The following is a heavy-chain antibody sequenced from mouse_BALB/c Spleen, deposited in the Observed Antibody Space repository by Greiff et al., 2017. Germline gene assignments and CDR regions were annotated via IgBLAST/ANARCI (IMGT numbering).Heavy chain of an antibody. CDR3: ARMDYRYFDY. CDR1: GFSLTSYG. V-gene: IGHV2-2*02. D-gene: IGHD2-14*01. CDR2: IWSGGST. J-gene: IGHJ2*01. Sequence: VQLVESGPGLVQPSQSLSITCTVSGFSLTSYGVHWVRQSPGKGLEWLGVIWSGGSTDYNAAFISRLSISKDNSKSQVFFKMNSLQANDTAIYYCARMDYRYFDYWGQGTTLTVSS.